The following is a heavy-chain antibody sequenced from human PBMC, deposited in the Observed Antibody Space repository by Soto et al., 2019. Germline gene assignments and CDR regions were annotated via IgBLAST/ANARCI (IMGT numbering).Heavy chain of an antibody. D-gene: IGHD6-19*01. CDR2: IKPDGSEG. CDR1: GFTFSIYW. J-gene: IGHJ4*02. Sequence: GGYLGLTCEASGFTFSIYWMRWIRQAPGQGLEWVGNIKPDGSEGYIVDSVQGRFTSSRDNARKSVYLQMNRLRAEDMAVSYAVRDEHSCWHFDSWGQRALVSLS. V-gene: IGHV3-7*01. CDR3: VRDEHSCWHFDS.